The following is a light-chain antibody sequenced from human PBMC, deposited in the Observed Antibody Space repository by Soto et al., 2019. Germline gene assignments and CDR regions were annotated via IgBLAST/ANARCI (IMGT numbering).Light chain of an antibody. CDR2: KAS. V-gene: IGKV1-5*03. CDR3: QHYNSYSEA. Sequence: DIQMTQSPSTLSGSVGDRVTITCRAGQTISSWVAWYQQKPGKAPKLLIYKASTLKSGVPSRFSGSGSGTEFTLTISSLQPDDFATYYCQHYNSYSEAFGQGTKVELK. CDR1: QTISSW. J-gene: IGKJ1*01.